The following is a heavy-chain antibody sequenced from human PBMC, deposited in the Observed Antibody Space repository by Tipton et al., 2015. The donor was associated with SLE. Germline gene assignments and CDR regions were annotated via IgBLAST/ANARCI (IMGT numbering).Heavy chain of an antibody. J-gene: IGHJ5*02. CDR2: ISSSRYI. V-gene: IGHV3-69-1*02. Sequence: SLRLSCAASGFIFSDYCMNCVRQAPGKGLEWVSSISSSRYIYHAESLKGRFTISRDNAKNSLYLQMNSLRVEDTAVYFCAGDDYASGITWGQGTLVTVSS. CDR1: GFIFSDYC. D-gene: IGHD3-10*01. CDR3: AGDDYASGIT.